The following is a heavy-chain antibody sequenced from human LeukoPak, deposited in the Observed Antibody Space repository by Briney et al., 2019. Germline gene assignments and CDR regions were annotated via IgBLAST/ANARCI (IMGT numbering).Heavy chain of an antibody. CDR1: GLSDRTYY. CDR2: NYSCGTI. D-gene: IGHD3-22*01. Sequence: GVPLRLFCGACGLSDRTYYMRGLRQAPGKGREWVAVNYSCGTIRYADSVKGRFTISRDNSRDTLHLQMNSLRVDDTAVYYCVRAVHHLFYSDSSGYYGDAFDVWGQGTVVSVSS. J-gene: IGHJ3*01. CDR3: VRAVHHLFYSDSSGYYGDAFDV. V-gene: IGHV3-53*01.